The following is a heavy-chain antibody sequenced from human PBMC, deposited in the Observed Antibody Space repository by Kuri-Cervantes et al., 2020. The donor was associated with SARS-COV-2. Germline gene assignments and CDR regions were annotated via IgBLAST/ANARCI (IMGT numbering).Heavy chain of an antibody. V-gene: IGHV1-69*05. CDR1: GGTFSSYA. CDR2: IIPISGTA. J-gene: IGHJ6*03. Sequence: SVKVSCKASGGTFSSYAISWVRQAPGQGLEWMGRIIPISGTANYAQKFQGRVTITTDESTSTAYMELSSLRSEDTAVYYCARAGGFCVVGRGTQLGHYYYYYMDVWGKGTTVTVSS. CDR3: ARAGGFCVVGRGTQLGHYYYYYMDV. D-gene: IGHD2-2*01.